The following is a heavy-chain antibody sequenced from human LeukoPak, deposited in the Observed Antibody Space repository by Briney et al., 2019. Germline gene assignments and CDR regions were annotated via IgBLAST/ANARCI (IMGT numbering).Heavy chain of an antibody. J-gene: IGHJ5*02. CDR2: INPNSGGT. CDR1: GYTFTSNY. CDR3: ARGPQSSGWYAWFDP. V-gene: IGHV1-2*02. D-gene: IGHD6-19*01. Sequence: ASVKVSCKAFGYTFTSNYMHWVRQAPGQGLEWMGWINPNSGGTNYAQKFQGRVTMTRDTSISTAYMELSRLRSDDTAVYYCARGPQSSGWYAWFDPWGQGTLVTVSS.